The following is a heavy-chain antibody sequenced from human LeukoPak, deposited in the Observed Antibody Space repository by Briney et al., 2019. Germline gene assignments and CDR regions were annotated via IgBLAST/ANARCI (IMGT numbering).Heavy chain of an antibody. D-gene: IGHD4/OR15-4a*01. J-gene: IGHJ4*02. CDR2: ISTGGGTI. Sequence: GGSLRLSWAASGFAFSTENMNWARQAPGKGLEWVSYISTGGGTIYYADSVKGRFSISRDNAKNSLYLQMNSLRAEDTAVYYCVRSGAFGAHNYWGQGTLVTVSS. CDR3: VRSGAFGAHNY. V-gene: IGHV3-48*01. CDR1: GFAFSTEN.